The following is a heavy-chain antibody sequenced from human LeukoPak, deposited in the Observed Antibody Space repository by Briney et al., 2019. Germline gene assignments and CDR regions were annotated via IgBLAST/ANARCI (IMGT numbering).Heavy chain of an antibody. Sequence: PGGSLRLSCAASGFTFSDYWMSWVRQAPGKGLEWVVNINQDGSSGFSVDSVKGRFTMSRDNAKNSVFLQMNSLRAEDTAVYYCARARRYCSSTSCYGYAFDIWGQGTMVTVSS. J-gene: IGHJ3*02. D-gene: IGHD2-2*01. CDR2: INQDGSSG. V-gene: IGHV3-7*03. CDR3: ARARRYCSSTSCYGYAFDI. CDR1: GFTFSDYW.